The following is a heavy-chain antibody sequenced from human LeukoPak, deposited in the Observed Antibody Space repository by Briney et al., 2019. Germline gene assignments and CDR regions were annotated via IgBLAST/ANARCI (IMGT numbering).Heavy chain of an antibody. CDR3: ARTRGGDYVLDY. Sequence: GASVKVSCKASGYTFTSYGISWVRQAPGQGLEWMGGIIPIFGTANYAQKLQGRVTITADESTSTAYMELSSLRSEDTAVYYCARTRGGDYVLDYWGQGTLVTVSS. J-gene: IGHJ4*02. V-gene: IGHV1-69*13. D-gene: IGHD4-17*01. CDR2: IIPIFGTA. CDR1: GYTFTSYG.